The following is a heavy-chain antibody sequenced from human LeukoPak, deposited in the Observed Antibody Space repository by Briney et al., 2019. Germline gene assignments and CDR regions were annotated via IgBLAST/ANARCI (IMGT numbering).Heavy chain of an antibody. V-gene: IGHV4-61*02. CDR2: ISSTGRT. CDR3: AKGAGPPWFDP. D-gene: IGHD6-19*01. Sequence: SETLSLTCTVSGDSISDGAYYWSWLRQPAGKGLEWIGRISSTGRTDYNPSLTSRVTISIDTSKNHFSMKLSSVTAADTAVYYCAKGAGPPWFDPWGQGTLVTVSS. J-gene: IGHJ5*02. CDR1: GDSISDGAYY.